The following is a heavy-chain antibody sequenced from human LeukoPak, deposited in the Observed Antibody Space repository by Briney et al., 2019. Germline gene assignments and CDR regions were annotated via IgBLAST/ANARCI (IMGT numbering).Heavy chain of an antibody. J-gene: IGHJ4*02. D-gene: IGHD6-13*01. CDR1: GFTFSSYW. V-gene: IGHV3-7*01. CDR2: IKQDGSEK. CDR3: ARVRWGIAAAGTLDY. Sequence: GGSLRLSCAASGFTFSSYWMSWVRQAPGKGLEWVANIKQDGSEKYYVDSVKGRFTISRDNAKNSLYLQMNSLRAEDTAVYYCARVRWGIAAAGTLDYWGQGTLVTVSS.